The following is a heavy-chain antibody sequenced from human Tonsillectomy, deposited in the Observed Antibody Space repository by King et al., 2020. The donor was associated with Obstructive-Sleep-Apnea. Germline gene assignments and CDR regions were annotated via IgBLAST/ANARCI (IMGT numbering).Heavy chain of an antibody. Sequence: QLQESGPVLVKPSETLSLTCTVSGGSISSYYWSWIRLPPGKGLEWIGYIYYSGSTTYNSSLKSRVTISVDMSKNQFSLKLSSVTAADTAVYYCARFLLGAATRWFDPWGQGTLVTVSS. CDR1: GGSISSYY. CDR2: IYYSGST. CDR3: ARFLLGAATRWFDP. V-gene: IGHV4-59*08. J-gene: IGHJ5*02. D-gene: IGHD1-26*01.